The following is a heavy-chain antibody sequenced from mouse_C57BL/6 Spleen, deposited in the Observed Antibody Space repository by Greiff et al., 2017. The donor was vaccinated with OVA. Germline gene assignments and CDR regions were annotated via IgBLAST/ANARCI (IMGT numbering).Heavy chain of an antibody. CDR1: GYTFTSYW. J-gene: IGHJ2*01. V-gene: IGHV1-61*01. D-gene: IGHD4-1*01. CDR2: IYPSDSET. CDR3: ARWDQYYFDY. Sequence: VQLQQPGAELVRPGSSVKLSCKASGYTFTSYWMDWVKQRPGQGLEWIGNIYPSDSETHYNQKFKDKATLTVDKSSSTAYMQLSSLTSEDSAVYYCARWDQYYFDYWGQGTTLTVSS.